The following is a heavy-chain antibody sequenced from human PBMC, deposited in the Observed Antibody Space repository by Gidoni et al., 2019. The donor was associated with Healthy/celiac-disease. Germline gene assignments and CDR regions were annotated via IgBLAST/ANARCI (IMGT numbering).Heavy chain of an antibody. D-gene: IGHD6-13*01. CDR2: ISYDGSNK. CDR3: ARGVSSWYPRLGPFDP. J-gene: IGHJ5*02. CDR1: GFTFSSYA. Sequence: QVQLVESGGGVVQPGRSLRLSCAASGFTFSSYAMHWVRQAPGKGLEWVAVISYDGSNKYYADSVKGRFTISRDNSKNTLYLQMNSLRAEDTAVYYCARGVSSWYPRLGPFDPWGQGTLVTVSS. V-gene: IGHV3-30-3*01.